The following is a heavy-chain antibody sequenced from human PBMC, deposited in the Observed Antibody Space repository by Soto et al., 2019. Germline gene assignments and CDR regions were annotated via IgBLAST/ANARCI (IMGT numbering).Heavy chain of an antibody. CDR1: GYTFTSYG. CDR2: ISAYNGNT. V-gene: IGHV1-18*01. J-gene: IGHJ4*02. Sequence: ASVKVSCKASGYTFTSYGISWVRQAPGQWLEWMGWISAYNGNTNYAPKLQGRVTMTTDTSTSTAYMELRSLIYDDTSVYYCAREGPRDIVVGTAIPHLDYWGQGTRVTVS. D-gene: IGHD2-21*02. CDR3: AREGPRDIVVGTAIPHLDY.